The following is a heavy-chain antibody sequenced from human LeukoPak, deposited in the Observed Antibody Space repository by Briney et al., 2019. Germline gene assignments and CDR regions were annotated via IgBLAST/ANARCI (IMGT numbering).Heavy chain of an antibody. J-gene: IGHJ4*02. V-gene: IGHV3-74*01. CDR2: INSDGSSP. CDR3: ARGWNYALDY. CDR1: GFTFSNW. Sequence: GGSLRLSCAASGFTFSNWMHWVRQAPGKGLVWVSRINSDGSSPNYADSVKGRFTISRDNAKNTLYLQMNGLRAEDTAVYYCARGWNYALDYWGQGTLVTVSS. D-gene: IGHD1-7*01.